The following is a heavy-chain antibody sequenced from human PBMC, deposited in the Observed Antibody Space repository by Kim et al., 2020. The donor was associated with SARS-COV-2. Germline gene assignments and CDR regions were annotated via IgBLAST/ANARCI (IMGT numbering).Heavy chain of an antibody. CDR2: IIPIFGTA. Sequence: SVKVSCKASGGTFSSYAISWVRQAPGQGLEWMGGIIPIFGTANYAQKFQGRVTITADESTSTAYMELSSLRSEDTAVYYCARDHGLRWPPRDLAFDIWGQGTMVTVSS. D-gene: IGHD4-17*01. V-gene: IGHV1-69*13. CDR3: ARDHGLRWPPRDLAFDI. CDR1: GGTFSSYA. J-gene: IGHJ3*02.